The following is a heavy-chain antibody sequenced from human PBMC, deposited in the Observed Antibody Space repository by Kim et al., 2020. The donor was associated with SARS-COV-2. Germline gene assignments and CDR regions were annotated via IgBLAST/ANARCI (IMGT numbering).Heavy chain of an antibody. CDR2: IYYSGST. Sequence: SETLSLTCTVSGGSISSYYWSWIRQPPGKGLEWIGYIYYSGSTNYNPSLKSRVTISVDTSKNQFSLKLSSVTAADTAVYYCASLLWFGELSPYYYYGMDVWGQGTTVTVSS. CDR1: GGSISSYY. J-gene: IGHJ6*02. D-gene: IGHD3-10*01. V-gene: IGHV4-59*01. CDR3: ASLLWFGELSPYYYYGMDV.